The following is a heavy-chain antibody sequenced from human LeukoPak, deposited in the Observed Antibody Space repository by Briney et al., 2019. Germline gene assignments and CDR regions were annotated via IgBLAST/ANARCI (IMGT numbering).Heavy chain of an antibody. CDR1: GFTFRNYW. CDR3: AGWGSDFNY. V-gene: IGHV3-7*01. CDR2: IKQDGSEK. J-gene: IGHJ4*02. D-gene: IGHD3-16*01. Sequence: GGSLRLSCAASGFTFRNYWMSWVRQAPGKGLEWVANIKQDGSEKYYVDSVKGRFTISRDNAKNSLYLQMNSLRAEGTAVYYCAGWGSDFNYWGQGTMVTVSS.